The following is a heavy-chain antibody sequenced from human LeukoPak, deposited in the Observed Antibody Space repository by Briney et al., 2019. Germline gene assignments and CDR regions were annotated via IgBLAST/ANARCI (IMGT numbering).Heavy chain of an antibody. J-gene: IGHJ4*02. CDR2: IYYSGST. CDR1: GGSISSYY. CDR3: ARGGTDFDY. Sequence: SETLSLTCTVSGGSISSYYWSWIRQAPGKGLEWIGHIYYSGSTNYNPSLASRVTISVDTSKNQFSLRLSSVTATDTALYYCARGGTDFDYWGQGTLVTVSS. D-gene: IGHD2-15*01. V-gene: IGHV4-59*08.